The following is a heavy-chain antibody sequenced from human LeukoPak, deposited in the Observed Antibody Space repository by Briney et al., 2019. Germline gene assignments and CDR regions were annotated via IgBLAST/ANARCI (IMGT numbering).Heavy chain of an antibody. D-gene: IGHD4/OR15-4a*01. Sequence: GGSLRLSCAASGFIFSNYGIHWVRQAPGKGLEWVAFIRYDGSDEYSADSVKGRFTISRDNSKNTLFLQMNGLRAEDTAVYYCAKDANPGWSYFDYWGQGTLVTVSS. CDR1: GFIFSNYG. V-gene: IGHV3-30*02. J-gene: IGHJ4*02. CDR2: IRYDGSDE. CDR3: AKDANPGWSYFDY.